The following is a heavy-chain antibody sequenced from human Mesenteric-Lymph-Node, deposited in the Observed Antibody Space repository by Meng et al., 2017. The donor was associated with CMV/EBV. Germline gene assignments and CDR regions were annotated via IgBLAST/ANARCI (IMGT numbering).Heavy chain of an antibody. CDR3: ARDRVLLWFGEIDY. V-gene: IGHV1-46*01. CDR2: INPSGGST. D-gene: IGHD3-10*01. CDR1: GGTFSSYA. J-gene: IGHJ4*02. Sequence: ASVKVSCKASGGTFSSYAISWVRQAPGQGLEWMGIINPSGGSTSYAQKFQGRVTMTRDTSTSTVYMELSSLRSEDTAVYYCARDRVLLWFGEIDYWGQGTLVTVSS.